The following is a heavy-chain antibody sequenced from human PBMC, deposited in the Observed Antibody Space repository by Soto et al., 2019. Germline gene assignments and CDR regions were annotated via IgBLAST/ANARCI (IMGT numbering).Heavy chain of an antibody. V-gene: IGHV3-7*01. Sequence: EVQLVESGGGLVQPGGSLRLSCAASGCTFSSYWMSWVRQAPGKGLEWVANIKQDGSEKYYVDSVKGRFTISRDNAKNSLYLQMNSLRAEDTAVYYCARGRDYDFWSGYWYYFDYWGQGTLVTVSS. J-gene: IGHJ4*02. CDR1: GCTFSSYW. CDR2: IKQDGSEK. D-gene: IGHD3-3*01. CDR3: ARGRDYDFWSGYWYYFDY.